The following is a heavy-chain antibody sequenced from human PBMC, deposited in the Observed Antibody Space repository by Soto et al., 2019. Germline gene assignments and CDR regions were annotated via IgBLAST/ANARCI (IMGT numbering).Heavy chain of an antibody. CDR1: GYTFTSYG. D-gene: IGHD2-15*01. V-gene: IGHV1-18*01. CDR2: ISAYNGNT. J-gene: IGHJ5*02. Sequence: ASVKVSCKASGYTFTSYGISWVRQAPGQGLEWMGWISAYNGNTNYAQKLQGRVTMTTDTSTSTAYMEPRSLRSDDTAVYYCARDILVVVAPGAPNWFDPWGQGTLVTVSS. CDR3: ARDILVVVAPGAPNWFDP.